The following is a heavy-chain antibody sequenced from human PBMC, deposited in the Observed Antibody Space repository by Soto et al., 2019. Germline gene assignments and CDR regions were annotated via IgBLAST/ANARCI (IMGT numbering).Heavy chain of an antibody. CDR3: ARDRAVAGTSDY. Sequence: SETLSLTCTVSGGSVSSGSYYWSWIRQPPGKGLEWIGYIYYSGSTYYNPSLKSRVTISVDTSKNQFSLKLSSVTAADTAVYYCARDRAVAGTSDYWGQGTLVTVSS. V-gene: IGHV4-30-4*08. CDR2: IYYSGST. CDR1: GGSVSSGSYY. D-gene: IGHD6-19*01. J-gene: IGHJ4*02.